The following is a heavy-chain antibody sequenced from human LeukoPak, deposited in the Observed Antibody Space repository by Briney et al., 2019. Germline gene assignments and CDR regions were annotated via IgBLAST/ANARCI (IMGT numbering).Heavy chain of an antibody. CDR3: ARRGAGYSSSSFDY. CDR2: INPNSGGT. CDR1: GYTFTDYH. Sequence: ASVKVSCKASGYTFTDYHIHWVRQAPGQGLEWMGWINPNSGGTNYAGKFQGRVTMTSDTSISTAYMDLSRLRSDDTAVYYCARRGAGYSSSSFDYWGQGTLVTVSS. D-gene: IGHD1-1*01. V-gene: IGHV1-2*02. J-gene: IGHJ4*02.